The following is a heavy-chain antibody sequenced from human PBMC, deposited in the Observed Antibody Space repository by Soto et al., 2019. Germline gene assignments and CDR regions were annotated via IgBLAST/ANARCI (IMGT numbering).Heavy chain of an antibody. Sequence: SETLSLTCAVYGGSFSGYYWSWIRQPPGKGLEWIGETNHSGSTNYNPSLKSRVTISVDTSKNQFSLKLSSVTAADTAVYYCARGERGGAAGGMDVWGKGTTVTVS. D-gene: IGHD3-16*01. CDR3: ARGERGGAAGGMDV. CDR1: GGSFSGYY. J-gene: IGHJ6*04. V-gene: IGHV4-34*01. CDR2: TNHSGST.